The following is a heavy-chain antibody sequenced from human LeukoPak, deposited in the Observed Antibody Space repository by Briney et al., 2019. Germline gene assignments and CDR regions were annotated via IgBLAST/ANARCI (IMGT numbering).Heavy chain of an antibody. CDR3: AKTYDSSGYYYEGDAFDI. Sequence: ASVKVSRKASGGTFSSYAISWVRQAPGQGLEWMGGIIPIFGTANYAQKFQGRVTITTDESTSTAYMELSSLRSEDTAVYYCAKTYDSSGYYYEGDAFDIWGQGTMVTVSS. CDR2: IIPIFGTA. D-gene: IGHD3-22*01. V-gene: IGHV1-69*05. CDR1: GGTFSSYA. J-gene: IGHJ3*02.